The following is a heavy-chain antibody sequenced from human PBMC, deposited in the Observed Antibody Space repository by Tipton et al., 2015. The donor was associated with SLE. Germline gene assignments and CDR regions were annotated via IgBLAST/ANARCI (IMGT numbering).Heavy chain of an antibody. J-gene: IGHJ6*02. V-gene: IGHV4-34*11. CDR1: GGSFSGYY. Sequence: LRLSCAVYGGSFSGYYWSWIRQSPGKGLEWIGYIHFPGRTNFNPSLKSRVSMSLDTSNRFSLRLTSVTAADTGTYYCARDELVVLSSARWSYYYGMDVWGQGTTVTVSS. D-gene: IGHD4/OR15-4a*01. CDR2: IHFPGRT. CDR3: ARDELVVLSSARWSYYYGMDV.